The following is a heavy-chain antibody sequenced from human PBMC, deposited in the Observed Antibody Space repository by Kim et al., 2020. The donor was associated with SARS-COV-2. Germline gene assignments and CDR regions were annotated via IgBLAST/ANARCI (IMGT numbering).Heavy chain of an antibody. CDR3: ACEGGYCSRTSCYRGAPFYHYYGMDV. J-gene: IGHJ6*02. CDR1: GGSFSGYY. V-gene: IGHV4-34*01. D-gene: IGHD2-2*02. Sequence: SETLSLTCAVYGGSFSGYYWSWIRQPPGKGLEWIWEINHSGSTNYNPSLKRRVTISVDTSKNQFSLKLRSVTAAATAVYYCACEGGYCSRTSCYRGAPFYHYYGMDVWGQGTTVTVSS. CDR2: INHSGST.